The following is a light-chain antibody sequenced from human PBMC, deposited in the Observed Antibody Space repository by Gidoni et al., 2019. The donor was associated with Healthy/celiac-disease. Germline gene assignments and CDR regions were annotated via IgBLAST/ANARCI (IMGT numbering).Light chain of an antibody. CDR2: WAS. Sequence: DIVMTQSPDSLAVSLGDRATINCKSRQSVLYSSNNKNYLAWYQQKPGQPPKLLIYWASTRESGVHDRFSGSGSGTDFTLTISSLQAEDVAVYYCQQYYSTLYTFGQGTKLEIK. CDR3: QQYYSTLYT. CDR1: QSVLYSSNNKNY. V-gene: IGKV4-1*01. J-gene: IGKJ2*01.